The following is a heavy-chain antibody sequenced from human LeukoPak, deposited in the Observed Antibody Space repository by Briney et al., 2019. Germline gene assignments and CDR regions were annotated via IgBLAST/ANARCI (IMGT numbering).Heavy chain of an antibody. D-gene: IGHD3-10*01. CDR2: INNSGST. J-gene: IGHJ5*02. CDR1: GWSFSGYY. Sequence: SETLSLTCAVYGWSFSGYYWSWIRQPPGKGLEWVGEINNSGSTNYNPSLKSRVTISVDTSKNQFFLKLSSVTAADTAGYYCATGPFAGLLWDLLNWFDPWGQGTLVTVSS. V-gene: IGHV4-34*01. CDR3: ATGPFAGLLWDLLNWFDP.